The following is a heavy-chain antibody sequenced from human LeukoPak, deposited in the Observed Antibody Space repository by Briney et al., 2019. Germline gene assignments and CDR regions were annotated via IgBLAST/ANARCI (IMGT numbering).Heavy chain of an antibody. CDR1: GFTFSSYG. J-gene: IGHJ5*02. Sequence: PGGPLRLSCAASGFTFSSYGMHWVRQAPGKGLEWVAVISYDGSNKYYADSVKGRFTISRDNSKNTLYLQMDSLRAEDTAVYYCAKSAGNWFDPWGQGTLVTVSS. CDR3: AKSAGNWFDP. CDR2: ISYDGSNK. V-gene: IGHV3-30*18.